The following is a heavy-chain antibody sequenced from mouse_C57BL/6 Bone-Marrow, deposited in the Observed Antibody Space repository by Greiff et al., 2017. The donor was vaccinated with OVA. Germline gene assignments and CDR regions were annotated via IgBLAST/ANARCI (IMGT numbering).Heavy chain of an antibody. CDR2: ISSGSSTI. Sequence: DVMLVESGGGLVKPGGSLKLSCAASGFTFSDYGMHWVRQAPEKGLEWVAYISSGSSTIYYADTVKGRFTISRDNAKNTLFLQMTSLRSEDTAMYYCARTYGSPYWYFDVWGTGTTVTVSS. V-gene: IGHV5-17*01. D-gene: IGHD1-1*01. J-gene: IGHJ1*03. CDR3: ARTYGSPYWYFDV. CDR1: GFTFSDYG.